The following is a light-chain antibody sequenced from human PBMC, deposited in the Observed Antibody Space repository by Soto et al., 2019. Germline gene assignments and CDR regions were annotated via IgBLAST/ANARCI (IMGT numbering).Light chain of an antibody. J-gene: IGKJ1*01. V-gene: IGKV1-5*03. CDR1: QSISSW. Sequence: DIQMTQSPSTLSASVGDRVTITCRAIQSISSWLAWYQQKPGKAPKLLIYKASDLESGVPSRFSGSGSGTEFTLTISSLQPDDFATYYCHHYNTYYRTFGQGTKVDIK. CDR3: HHYNTYYRT. CDR2: KAS.